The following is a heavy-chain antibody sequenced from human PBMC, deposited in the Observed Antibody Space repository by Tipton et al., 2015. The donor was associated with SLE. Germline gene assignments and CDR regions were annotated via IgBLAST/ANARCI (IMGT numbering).Heavy chain of an antibody. J-gene: IGHJ4*02. CDR1: GGSISSYY. CDR2: IYYSGST. Sequence: TLSLTCTVSGGSISSYYWSWIRQPPGKGLEWIGYIYYSGSTNYNPSLKSRVTISVDTSKNQFSLKLSSVTAADTAVYYCATHLPGGAPHYWGQGTLVTVSS. CDR3: ATHLPGGAPHY. V-gene: IGHV4-59*08. D-gene: IGHD1-26*01.